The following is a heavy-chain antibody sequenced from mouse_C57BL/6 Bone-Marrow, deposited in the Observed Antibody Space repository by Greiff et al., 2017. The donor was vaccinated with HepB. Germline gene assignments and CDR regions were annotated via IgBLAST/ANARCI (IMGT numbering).Heavy chain of an antibody. CDR3: AGRASLPSWFAY. Sequence: QVQLQQPGAEFVKPGASVKLSCKASGYTFTSYWMQWVKQRPGQGLEWIGEIDPSDSYINYNQKFKGKATLTVDTSSSTAYIQLSSLTSEDSAVYYCAGRASLPSWFAYWGRGTLVTVTA. CDR2: IDPSDSYI. V-gene: IGHV1-50*01. D-gene: IGHD3-1*01. J-gene: IGHJ3*01. CDR1: GYTFTSYW.